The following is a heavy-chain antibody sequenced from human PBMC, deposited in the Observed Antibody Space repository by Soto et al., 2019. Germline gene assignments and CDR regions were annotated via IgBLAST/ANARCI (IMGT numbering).Heavy chain of an antibody. CDR1: GFTFSSYG. CDR3: ARDSYYDFWSGYGHYYYYYMDV. J-gene: IGHJ6*03. CDR2: IWYDGSNK. Sequence: PGGSLRLSCAASGFTFSSYGMHWVRQAPGKGLEWVAVIWYDGSNKYYADSVKGRFTISRDNSKNTLYLQMNSLRAEDTAVCYCARDSYYDFWSGYGHYYYYYMDVWGKGTTVTVSS. D-gene: IGHD3-3*01. V-gene: IGHV3-33*01.